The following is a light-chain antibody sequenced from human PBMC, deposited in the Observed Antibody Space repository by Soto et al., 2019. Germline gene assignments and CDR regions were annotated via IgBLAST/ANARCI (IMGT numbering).Light chain of an antibody. CDR2: FGS. Sequence: DIVMTQSSVSLPVTLEGPPPIPSGPGQGLLLSKGYNFLDWYLQKPGQSPQLLIYFGSKRASGVPDRFSGSGSGTDFTLKISRVEAEDVGVYYCMQGLQTPPTFGGGTRVEIK. V-gene: IGKV2-28*01. CDR1: QGLLLSKGYNF. J-gene: IGKJ4*01. CDR3: MQGLQTPPT.